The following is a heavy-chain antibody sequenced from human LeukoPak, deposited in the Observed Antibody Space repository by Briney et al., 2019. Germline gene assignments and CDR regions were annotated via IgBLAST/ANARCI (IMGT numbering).Heavy chain of an antibody. CDR1: GGSISSYY. CDR3: ARTYCSGGSCYYFDY. J-gene: IGHJ4*02. V-gene: IGHV4-59*01. CDR2: IYYSGST. D-gene: IGHD2-15*01. Sequence: KPSETLSLTCTVSGGSISSYYWSWIRQPPGKGLEWIGYIYYSGSTNYNPSLKSRVTISVDTSKNQFSLRLSSVTAADTAVYYCARTYCSGGSCYYFDYWGQGTLVTVSS.